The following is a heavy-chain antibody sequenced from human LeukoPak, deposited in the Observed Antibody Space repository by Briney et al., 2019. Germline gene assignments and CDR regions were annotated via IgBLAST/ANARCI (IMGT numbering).Heavy chain of an antibody. J-gene: IGHJ4*02. D-gene: IGHD6-19*01. CDR1: GFTFSSYG. Sequence: GGSLRLSCAASGFTFSSYGMHWVRLAPGKGLEWVAVISYDGSNKYYADSVKGRFTISRDNSKNTLYLQMNSLRAEDTAVYYCAKESRLAVAFDYWGQGTLVTVSS. V-gene: IGHV3-30*18. CDR2: ISYDGSNK. CDR3: AKESRLAVAFDY.